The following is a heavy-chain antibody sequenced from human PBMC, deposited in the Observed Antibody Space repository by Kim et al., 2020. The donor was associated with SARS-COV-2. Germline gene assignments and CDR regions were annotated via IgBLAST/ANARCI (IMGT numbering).Heavy chain of an antibody. V-gene: IGHV3-23*01. D-gene: IGHD6-19*01. J-gene: IGHJ4*02. CDR1: GFTFSSYA. Sequence: GGSLRLSCAASGFTFSSYAMSWVRQAPGKGLEWVSAISGSGGSTYYADSVKGRFTISRDNSKNTLYLQMNSLRAEDTAVYYCAKAGSGWYSFFYFDYWGQGTLVTVSS. CDR3: AKAGSGWYSFFYFDY. CDR2: ISGSGGST.